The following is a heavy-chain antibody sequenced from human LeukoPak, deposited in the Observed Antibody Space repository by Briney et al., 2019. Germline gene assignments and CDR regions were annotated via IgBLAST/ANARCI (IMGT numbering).Heavy chain of an antibody. J-gene: IGHJ4*02. V-gene: IGHV1-18*01. CDR2: ISAYNGNT. D-gene: IGHD2-2*02. Sequence: APVKVSCKASGYTFTSYGISWVRQAPGQGLEWMGWISAYNGNTNYAQKLQGRVTMTTDTSTSTAYMELRSLRSDDTAVYYCARVIVVPAAIRRFDYWGQGTLVTVSS. CDR1: GYTFTSYG. CDR3: ARVIVVPAAIRRFDY.